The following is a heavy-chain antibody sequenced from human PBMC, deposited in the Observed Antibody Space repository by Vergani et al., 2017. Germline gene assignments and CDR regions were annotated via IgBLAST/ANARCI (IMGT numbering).Heavy chain of an antibody. CDR2: TWYDGNNK. CDR3: ASGVRFLYNRFDP. D-gene: IGHD1-14*01. V-gene: IGHV3-33*01. Sequence: QVQLVESGGGVVQPGRSLRLSCAASGFTFNQYGMHWVRQAPGKGLEWVAVTWYDGNNKQYADSVKGRFTISRDNSKSTMYLQMNSLRDEYTGVYYCASGVRFLYNRFDPWGQGTLVTVSS. CDR1: GFTFNQYG. J-gene: IGHJ5*02.